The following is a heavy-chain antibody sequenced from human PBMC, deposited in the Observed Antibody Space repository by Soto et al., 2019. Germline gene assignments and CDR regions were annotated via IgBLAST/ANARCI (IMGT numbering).Heavy chain of an antibody. Sequence: SETLSLTCAVYGGSFSGYYWSWIRQPPGKGLEWIGEINHSGSTNYNPSLKSRVTISVDTSKNQFSLKLSSVTAADTAVYYCARRRGYSYGNNWFDPWGQGTLVTVSS. CDR1: GGSFSGYY. CDR3: ARRRGYSYGNNWFDP. D-gene: IGHD5-18*01. V-gene: IGHV4-34*01. CDR2: INHSGST. J-gene: IGHJ5*02.